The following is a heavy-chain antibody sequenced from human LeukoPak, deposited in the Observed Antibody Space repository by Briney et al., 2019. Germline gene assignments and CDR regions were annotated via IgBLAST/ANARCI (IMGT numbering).Heavy chain of an antibody. CDR1: GYSFTNYW. CDR2: IYPGDSDT. CDR3: ARTGYSSGWYGSFDI. D-gene: IGHD6-19*01. Sequence: GESLKISCKGSGYSFTNYWIAWVRQMSGKGLEWMGIIYPGDSDTRYSPSFQGQVTISADKAIITAYLQWSSLKASDTAMYYCARTGYSSGWYGSFDIWGQGTLVTVSS. J-gene: IGHJ3*02. V-gene: IGHV5-51*01.